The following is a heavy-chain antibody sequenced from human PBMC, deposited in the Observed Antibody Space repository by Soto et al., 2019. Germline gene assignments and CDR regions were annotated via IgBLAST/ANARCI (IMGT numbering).Heavy chain of an antibody. CDR1: GFTFSNDE. J-gene: IGHJ6*03. CDR2: ISNNGAHT. CDR3: ARRGYGSRWPNVYMDV. V-gene: IGHV3-64*01. Sequence: EAQLVESGGGLVQPGGSLRLSCAASGFTFSNDEMHWVRQAPGKGLEYVSGISNNGAHTDYAKSVKGRFTISRDNSENTLYLQMGSLRAEDMALYYGARRGYGSRWPNVYMDVWGKGTTVTVSS. D-gene: IGHD6-13*01.